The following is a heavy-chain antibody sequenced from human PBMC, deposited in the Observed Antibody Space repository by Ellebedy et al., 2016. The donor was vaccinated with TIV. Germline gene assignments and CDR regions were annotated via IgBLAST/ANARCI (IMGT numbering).Heavy chain of an antibody. J-gene: IGHJ4*02. CDR3: ARALGGIQLHSLDF. CDR2: VSGGGNYM. D-gene: IGHD5-18*01. Sequence: GESLKISCAASGFEFRDHTISWVRQAPGKGLEWVSIVSGGGNYMFHTDLVEGRFTIFRDNAKNSVFLQMNRLRADDTGLYYCARALGGIQLHSLDFWGQGTLVTVSS. V-gene: IGHV3-21*04. CDR1: GFEFRDHT.